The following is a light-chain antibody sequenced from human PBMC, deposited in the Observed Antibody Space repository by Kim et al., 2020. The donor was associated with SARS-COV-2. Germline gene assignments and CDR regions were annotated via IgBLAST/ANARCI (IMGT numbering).Light chain of an antibody. V-gene: IGKV3-20*01. J-gene: IGKJ4*01. CDR3: QQYGSSALT. CDR2: GAS. CDR1: QSVSSSY. Sequence: EIVLTQSPGTLSLSPGERATLSCRASQSVSSSYLAWYRQKPGQAPRLLIYGASSRATGIPDRFSGSGSGTDFTLTISRLEPEDFAVSYCQQYGSSALTFGGGTKVDIK.